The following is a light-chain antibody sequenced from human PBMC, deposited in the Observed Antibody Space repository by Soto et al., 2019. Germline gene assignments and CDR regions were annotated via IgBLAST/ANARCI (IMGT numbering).Light chain of an antibody. V-gene: IGKV3-20*01. CDR2: GAS. CDR1: QSVSSTF. J-gene: IGKJ1*01. Sequence: EIVLTQSPGSLSLSPGERATLSCRASQSVSSTFFAWYQQRPGQAPRLLMYGASIRATGIPERFSGSGSGTDFTLIISRLEHEVFAVYYCQQFDGSVTFGQGTKVEIK. CDR3: QQFDGSVT.